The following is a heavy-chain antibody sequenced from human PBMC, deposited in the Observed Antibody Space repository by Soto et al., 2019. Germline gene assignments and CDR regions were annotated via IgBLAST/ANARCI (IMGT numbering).Heavy chain of an antibody. Sequence: ASVKVSCKASGYTFISFYVHWVRQAPGQGLEWMGVINSNGGSTAYAQKFQGRVTMTRDTSTSTVYMELSSLRSEDTAVYYCARLATVTPPYYFDYWGQGTLVTVSS. CDR3: ARLATVTPPYYFDY. V-gene: IGHV1-46*01. CDR2: INSNGGST. D-gene: IGHD4-17*01. J-gene: IGHJ4*02. CDR1: GYTFISFY.